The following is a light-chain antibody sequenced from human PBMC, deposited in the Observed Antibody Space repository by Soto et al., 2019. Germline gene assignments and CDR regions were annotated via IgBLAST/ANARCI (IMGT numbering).Light chain of an antibody. CDR1: NSDIGEYNY. J-gene: IGLJ2*01. CDR2: EVT. V-gene: IGLV2-8*01. CDR3: SSFAGAPVV. Sequence: QSALTQPPSASGSPGQSVTIPCTGTNSDIGEYNYVSWYQQHPGKAPKFLIYEVTKRPPGVPDRFSGSKSGNTASLIVSGLQAEDEADYYCSSFAGAPVVFGGGTKVTVL.